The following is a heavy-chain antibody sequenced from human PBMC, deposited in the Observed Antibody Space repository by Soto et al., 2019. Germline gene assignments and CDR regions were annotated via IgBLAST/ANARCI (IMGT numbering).Heavy chain of an antibody. CDR1: GFTFSSYW. CDR3: ARDIGGDYVPYYFDY. V-gene: IGHV3-7*05. D-gene: IGHD4-17*01. CDR2: IKQDGSEK. Sequence: GGSLRLSCAAPGFTFSSYWMSWVRQAPGKGLEWVANIKQDGSEKYYVDSVKGRFTISRDNAKNSLYLQMNSLRAEDTAVYYCARDIGGDYVPYYFDYWGQGTLVTVSS. J-gene: IGHJ4*02.